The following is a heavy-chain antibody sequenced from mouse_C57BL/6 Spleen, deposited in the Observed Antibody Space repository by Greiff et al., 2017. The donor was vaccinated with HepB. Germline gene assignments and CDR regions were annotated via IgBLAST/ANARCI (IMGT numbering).Heavy chain of an antibody. CDR1: GFSLTSYG. Sequence: VKVVESGPGLVQPSQSLSITCTVSGFSLTSYGVHWVRQSPGKGLEWLGVIWSGGSTDYNAAFISRLSISKDNSKSQVFFKMNSLQADDTAIYYCASFNWDGYFDVWGTGTTVTVSS. D-gene: IGHD4-1*01. J-gene: IGHJ1*03. CDR2: IWSGGST. CDR3: ASFNWDGYFDV. V-gene: IGHV2-2*01.